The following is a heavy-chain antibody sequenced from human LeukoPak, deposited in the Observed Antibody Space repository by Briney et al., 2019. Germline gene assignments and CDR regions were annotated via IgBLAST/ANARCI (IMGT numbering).Heavy chain of an antibody. CDR2: IRYDGSNK. Sequence: PGGSLRLSCAASGFTFSSYGMHWVRQAPGTGLEWVAFIRYDGSNKYYADSEKGRFTISRDNSKNTLYLQMNSLRAEDTAVYYCAAPGGGSGNFAFDIWGQGTMVTVSS. D-gene: IGHD3-10*01. V-gene: IGHV3-30*02. J-gene: IGHJ3*02. CDR1: GFTFSSYG. CDR3: AAPGGGSGNFAFDI.